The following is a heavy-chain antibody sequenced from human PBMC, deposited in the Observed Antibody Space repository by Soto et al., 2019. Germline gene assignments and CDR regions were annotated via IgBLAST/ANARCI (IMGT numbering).Heavy chain of an antibody. Sequence: AASVKVSCKASGYTFTSYGISWVRQAPGQGLEWMGGIIPIFGTANYAQKFQGRVTITADKSTSTAYMELSSLRSEDTAVYYCAREGGGRPPYIVATIESSGWYLNDAFDIWGQGTMVTVSS. J-gene: IGHJ3*02. D-gene: IGHD5-12*01. V-gene: IGHV1-69*06. CDR3: AREGGGRPPYIVATIESSGWYLNDAFDI. CDR2: IIPIFGTA. CDR1: GYTFTSYG.